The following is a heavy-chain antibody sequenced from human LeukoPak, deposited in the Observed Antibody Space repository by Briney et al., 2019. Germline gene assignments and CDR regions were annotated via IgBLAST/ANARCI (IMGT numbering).Heavy chain of an antibody. Sequence: GGSLRLSCAAPGFTFSTYAMSWVRQAPGKGLEWVSAISGGGSSTYYADSVKGRFTISRDNSKNTLYLQMHSLRVEDTAVYYCAKAAMVVSPNWFDPWGQGTLVTVSS. V-gene: IGHV3-23*01. CDR3: AKAAMVVSPNWFDP. CDR2: ISGGGSST. D-gene: IGHD2-8*02. CDR1: GFTFSTYA. J-gene: IGHJ5*02.